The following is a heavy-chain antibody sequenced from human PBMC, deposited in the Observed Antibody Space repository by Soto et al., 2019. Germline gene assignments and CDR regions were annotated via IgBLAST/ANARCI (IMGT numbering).Heavy chain of an antibody. D-gene: IGHD3-3*01. CDR3: ERVWLRFLEWSYQEVDAFDI. CDR1: GFTFSSYE. Sequence: GGSLRLSCAASGFTFSSYEMNWVRQAPGKGLEWVSYISSSGSTIYYADSVKGRFTISRDNAKNSLYLQMNSLRAEDTDVYYCERVWLRFLEWSYQEVDAFDIWGQGTMVTVSS. J-gene: IGHJ3*02. CDR2: ISSSGSTI. V-gene: IGHV3-48*03.